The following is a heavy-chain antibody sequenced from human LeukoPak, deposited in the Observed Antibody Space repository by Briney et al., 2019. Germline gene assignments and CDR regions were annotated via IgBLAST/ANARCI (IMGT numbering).Heavy chain of an antibody. CDR2: INPNSGGT. J-gene: IGHJ6*02. CDR3: ATCPGEYYYYGMDV. D-gene: IGHD3-16*01. CDR1: GYTFTSYG. Sequence: ASVKVSCKASGYTFTSYGISWVRQAPGQGLEWMGWINPNSGGTNYAQKFQGRVTMTRDTSISTAYMELSRLRSDDTAVYYCATCPGEYYYYGMDVWGQGTTVTVSS. V-gene: IGHV1-2*02.